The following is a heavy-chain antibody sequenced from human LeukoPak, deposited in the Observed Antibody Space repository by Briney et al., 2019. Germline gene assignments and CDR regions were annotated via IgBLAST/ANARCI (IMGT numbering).Heavy chain of an antibody. Sequence: SETLSLTCTVSGVSISNFYWSWIRQSPGKGLEWIGYIYYSGNTNYNPSLKSRVTISVDTSKNQFSLKLSSVTAADTAVYYCARAPSGSDLWFDPWGQGTLVTVSS. V-gene: IGHV4-59*01. CDR1: GVSISNFY. J-gene: IGHJ5*02. D-gene: IGHD5-12*01. CDR3: ARAPSGSDLWFDP. CDR2: IYYSGNT.